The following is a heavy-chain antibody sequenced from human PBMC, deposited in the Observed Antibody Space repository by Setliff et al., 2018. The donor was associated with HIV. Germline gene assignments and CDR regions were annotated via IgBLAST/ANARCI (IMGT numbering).Heavy chain of an antibody. CDR3: ARGVFDY. CDR1: GFTFMNYA. V-gene: IGHV3-23*01. CDR2: ISGSGGST. J-gene: IGHJ4*02. Sequence: GGSLRLSCAASGFTFMNYAMSWVRQAPGKGLALVSTISGSGGSTYYADSVKGRFTISRDNSKNTLYLQMNSLRAEDKAVYYCARGVFDYWGQGALVTVSS.